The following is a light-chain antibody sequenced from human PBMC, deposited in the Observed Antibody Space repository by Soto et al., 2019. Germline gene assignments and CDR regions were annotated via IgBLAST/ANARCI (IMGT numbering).Light chain of an antibody. V-gene: IGLV2-8*01. CDR1: SSDVGGYNY. CDR2: XXX. J-gene: IGLJ1*01. CDR3: SSYAGSNNFV. Sequence: QSALTQPPSASGSPGQSVTISCTGTSSDVGGYNYVSWYQQHPGKAPKLMIXXXXXXXXXXXXXXXGSKSGNTASLTVSGXXXXXXXXXYCSSYAGSNNFVFGTGTKLTVL.